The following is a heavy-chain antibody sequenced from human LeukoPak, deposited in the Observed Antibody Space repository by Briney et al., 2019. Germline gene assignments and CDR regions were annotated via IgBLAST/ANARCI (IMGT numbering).Heavy chain of an antibody. CDR2: IYYSGST. D-gene: IGHD3-9*01. Sequence: PSETLSLTCTVAGASISSYYWSWVRQPPGKGLEWVGYIYYSGSTNYNPSLKSRVTISVDTSKNQFSLKLSSVTAADTAVYYCARSWREYYDILTGYSNLHFDYWGQGTLVTVSS. J-gene: IGHJ4*02. CDR3: ARSWREYYDILTGYSNLHFDY. CDR1: GASISSYY. V-gene: IGHV4-59*01.